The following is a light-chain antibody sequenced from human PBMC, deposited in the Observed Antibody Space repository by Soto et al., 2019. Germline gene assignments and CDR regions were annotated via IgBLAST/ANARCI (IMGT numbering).Light chain of an antibody. CDR1: QSVRPA. CDR3: QQRGDWPLT. Sequence: EIVLTQSPATLSLSPGEGVTLSCRASQSVRPAVAWYQQRPGQSPRLLIYETSIRAAGIPARFSGSGSGTDVSLTISSLEPEDFAVYYCQQRGDWPLTFGGGTKVEIK. V-gene: IGKV3-11*01. CDR2: ETS. J-gene: IGKJ4*01.